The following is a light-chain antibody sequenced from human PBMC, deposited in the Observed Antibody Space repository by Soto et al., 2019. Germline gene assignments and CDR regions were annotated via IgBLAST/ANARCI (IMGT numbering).Light chain of an antibody. CDR1: SSDVGGYNY. Sequence: QSVLTQPRSVSGSPGQSVTISCTGTSSDVGGYNYVSWYQQHPGKAPKLMIYDVSKRPSGVPDRFSGSKSGNTASLTISGLQAEDEADYYCCSYADSYDFGTGTKVTVL. CDR2: DVS. V-gene: IGLV2-11*01. CDR3: CSYADSYD. J-gene: IGLJ1*01.